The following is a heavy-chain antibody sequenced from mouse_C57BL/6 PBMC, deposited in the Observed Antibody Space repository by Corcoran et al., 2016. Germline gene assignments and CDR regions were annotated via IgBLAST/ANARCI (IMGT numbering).Heavy chain of an antibody. J-gene: IGHJ2*01. CDR1: GYAFSSYW. CDR2: IYPGDGDT. D-gene: IGHD2-5*01. V-gene: IGHV1-80*01. CDR3: ARGYYSNHFDY. Sequence: QVQLQQSGAELVKPGASVKISCKASGYAFSSYWMNWVKQRPGKGLEWIGQIYPGDGDTNYNGKFKGKATLTADKSSSTAYMQLSSLTSEDSAVYFCARGYYSNHFDYWGQGTTLTGSS.